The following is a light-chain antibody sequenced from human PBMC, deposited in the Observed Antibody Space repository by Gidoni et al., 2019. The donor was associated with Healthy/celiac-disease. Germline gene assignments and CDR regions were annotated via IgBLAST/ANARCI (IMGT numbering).Light chain of an antibody. CDR3: QQYDNPWIT. Sequence: DIRRTQSPSSLSASVGDRVTITCQASQDISNYLHWYQQEPGKAPQLLIYDASNLETGVPSRFSGSGSGTDFTFTISRLQPEDIATYYCQQYDNPWITFGQGTRLEIK. CDR2: DAS. V-gene: IGKV1-33*01. CDR1: QDISNY. J-gene: IGKJ5*01.